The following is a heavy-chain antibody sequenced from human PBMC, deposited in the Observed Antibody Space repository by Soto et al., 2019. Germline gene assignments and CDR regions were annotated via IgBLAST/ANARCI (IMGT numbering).Heavy chain of an antibody. CDR1: GFPFSHYW. D-gene: IGHD3-16*01. CDR3: TSGTFGLRDT. V-gene: IGHV3-74*01. Sequence: MQMVESGGGSVQPGGSLRLSCAASGFPFSHYWMHWVRQTPGKGLVWVSRINPAGTITNYADSVEGRSTISRDNADSALFLQMNSLSAEDTAIYYFTSGTFGLRDTWGQGTLVTVSS. J-gene: IGHJ5*02. CDR2: INPAGTIT.